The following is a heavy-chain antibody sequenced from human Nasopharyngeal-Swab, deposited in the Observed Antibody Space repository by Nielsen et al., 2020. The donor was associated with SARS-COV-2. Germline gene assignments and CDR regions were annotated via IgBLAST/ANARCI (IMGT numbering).Heavy chain of an antibody. D-gene: IGHD2-21*02. V-gene: IGHV3-48*01. Sequence: GESLKISCAASGFTFSSYSMNWVRQAPGKGLEWVSYISSSSSTIYYADSVKGRFTISRDNAKNSPYLQMNSLRAEDTAVYYCAKGSTYGGAVTTIDFDYWGQGTLVTVSS. CDR3: AKGSTYGGAVTTIDFDY. J-gene: IGHJ4*02. CDR1: GFTFSSYS. CDR2: ISSSSSTI.